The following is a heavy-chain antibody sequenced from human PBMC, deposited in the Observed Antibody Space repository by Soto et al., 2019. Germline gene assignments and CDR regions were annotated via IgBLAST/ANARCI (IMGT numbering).Heavy chain of an antibody. CDR3: ARMASFGSLNWFDP. CDR1: GYTFTSYG. V-gene: IGHV1-18*01. J-gene: IGHJ5*02. Sequence: ASVKVSCKASGYTFTSYGISWVRQAPGQGLEWMGWISAYNGNTNYAQKLQGRVTMTRDISTATAYMELSSLRSDDTAIYYCARMASFGSLNWFDPWGQGTLVTVSS. CDR2: ISAYNGNT. D-gene: IGHD3-10*01.